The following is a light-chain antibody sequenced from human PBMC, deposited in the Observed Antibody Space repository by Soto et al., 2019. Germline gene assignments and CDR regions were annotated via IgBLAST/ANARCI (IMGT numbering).Light chain of an antibody. J-gene: IGKJ4*01. V-gene: IGKV3-11*01. CDR2: DAS. CDR1: QSVSNY. Sequence: EIVLTQSPATLSLSPGERATLTCRASQSVSNYLAWYQQKRGQAPRLLIYDASNRATGIPARFSGSGSGTDFTLTISSLEPEDVAVYYCQQRSDWPPLTFGGGTNVEIK. CDR3: QQRSDWPPLT.